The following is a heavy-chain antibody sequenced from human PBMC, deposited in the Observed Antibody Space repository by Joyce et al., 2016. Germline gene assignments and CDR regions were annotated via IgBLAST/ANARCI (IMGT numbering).Heavy chain of an antibody. CDR2: IIPIVGVA. J-gene: IGHJ3*02. CDR3: TRGRIEYSKTFNAYDI. D-gene: IGHD2/OR15-2a*01. Sequence: VHLVQSGAEVKKPGSSVKVSCKVSGGNFYDYTITWVRQAPGQGLEWMGRIIPIVGVANYARKFRGRVALTADKSTATAYLELNSLRLDDTAMFFCTRGRIEYSKTFNAYDIWGQGTMVTVSS. CDR1: GGNFYDYT. V-gene: IGHV1-69*04.